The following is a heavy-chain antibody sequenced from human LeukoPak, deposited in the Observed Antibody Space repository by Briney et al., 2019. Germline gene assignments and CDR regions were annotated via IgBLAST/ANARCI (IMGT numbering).Heavy chain of an antibody. D-gene: IGHD1-26*01. J-gene: IGHJ1*01. CDR1: GFTFSSYA. CDR2: ISGSGGST. V-gene: IGHV3-23*01. Sequence: GGSLRLSCAASGFTFSSYAMSWVRQAPGKGLEWVSAISGSGGSTYYADSVKGRYTISRDNSKNTLYLQMNSLRAEDTAVYYCAKDLGAADLEYFQHWGQGTLVTVSS. CDR3: AKDLGAADLEYFQH.